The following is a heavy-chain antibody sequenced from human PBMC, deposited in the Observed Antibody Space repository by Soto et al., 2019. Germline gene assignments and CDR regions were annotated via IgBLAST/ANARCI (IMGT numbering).Heavy chain of an antibody. Sequence: EVQLLESGGGLVQPGGSLRLSCAASGFTFSSYAMNWVRQAPGKGLEWVSVVSGGGGSTYYADSVKGRFTISRDNSKDTLYLHMNKLGAEDTAVYYCAKPSDYNWNGDWGQGALVTDSS. J-gene: IGHJ4*02. CDR2: VSGGGGST. V-gene: IGHV3-23*01. CDR1: GFTFSSYA. CDR3: AKPSDYNWNGD. D-gene: IGHD1-20*01.